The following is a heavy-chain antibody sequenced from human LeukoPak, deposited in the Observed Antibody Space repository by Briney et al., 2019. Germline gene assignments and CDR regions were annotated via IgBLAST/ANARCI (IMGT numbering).Heavy chain of an antibody. V-gene: IGHV1-46*01. CDR2: INPSGGST. J-gene: IGHJ4*02. D-gene: IGHD5-12*01. CDR1: GYTFTNYY. CDR3: ARGYSGYDSDY. Sequence: ASVKVSCKASGYTFTNYYMHWVRQAPGQGLEWMGIINPSGGSTKYAQKFQGRVTMTRDTSTCTVYMELSSLRSEDTAVYYCARGYSGYDSDYWGQGTLVTVSS.